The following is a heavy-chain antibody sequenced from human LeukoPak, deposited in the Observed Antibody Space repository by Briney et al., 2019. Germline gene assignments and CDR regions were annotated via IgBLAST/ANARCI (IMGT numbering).Heavy chain of an antibody. CDR3: ARMYSGTYGGIDY. V-gene: IGHV4-4*07. CDR2: IYSSGIT. J-gene: IGHJ4*02. D-gene: IGHD1-26*01. Sequence: SETLSLTCTDSGGPISSYYWSWIRQPAGKGLEWIGRIYSSGITNYNPSLKSRVTMSVDTSKNQFSLKLTSVTAADTAVYFCARMYSGTYGGIDYWGQGTLVSVSS. CDR1: GGPISSYY.